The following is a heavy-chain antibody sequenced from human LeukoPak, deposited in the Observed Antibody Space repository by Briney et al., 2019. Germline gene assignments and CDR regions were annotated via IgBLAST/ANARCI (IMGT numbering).Heavy chain of an antibody. CDR3: AREVPGGATALDY. J-gene: IGHJ4*02. V-gene: IGHV3-7*04. Sequence: PGGSLRLSCAASGFSFSRSWISWVRQAPGKGLEWVANIKRDGSEKYYVDSVKGRFTISRDNAENSLYLQVNSLRAEDTAVYFCAREVPGGATALDYWGQGTLVTVSS. D-gene: IGHD1-26*01. CDR2: IKRDGSEK. CDR1: GFSFSRSW.